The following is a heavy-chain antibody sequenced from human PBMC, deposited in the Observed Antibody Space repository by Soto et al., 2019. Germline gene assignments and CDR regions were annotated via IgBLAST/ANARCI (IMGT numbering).Heavy chain of an antibody. CDR1: GFTFSSYA. Sequence: GGSLRLSCAASGFTFSSYAMHWVRQAPGKGLEYVSAISSNGGSTYYANSVKGRFTISRDNSKNTLYLQMGSLRAEDMAVYYCARGDADIVATTRWFDPWGQGTLVTVSS. CDR2: ISSNGGST. J-gene: IGHJ5*02. CDR3: ARGDADIVATTRWFDP. D-gene: IGHD5-12*01. V-gene: IGHV3-64*01.